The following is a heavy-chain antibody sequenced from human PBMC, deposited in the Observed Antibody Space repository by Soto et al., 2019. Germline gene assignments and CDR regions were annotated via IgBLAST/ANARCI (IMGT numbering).Heavy chain of an antibody. CDR2: FDPDGGET. V-gene: IGHV1-24*01. Sequence: ASVKVSCKVSGYTFTEVSIHWVRQAPGNGLEWMGGFDPDGGETVYAQKFQGQVRMTEDTSTLTAYIEQSTLRPEYTAVSYCATYNCKKKRIWFDPWGQGTLVTVSS. D-gene: IGHD1-1*01. CDR1: GYTFTEVS. J-gene: IGHJ5*02. CDR3: ATYNCKKKRIWFDP.